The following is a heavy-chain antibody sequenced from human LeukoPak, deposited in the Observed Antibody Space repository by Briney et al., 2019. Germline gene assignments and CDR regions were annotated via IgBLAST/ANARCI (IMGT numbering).Heavy chain of an antibody. Sequence: SETLSLTCTVSGGSISSYYWSWIRQPPGKGLEWIGYIYYSGSTNYNPSLKSRVTISVDTSKNQFSLKLSSVTAADTAVYYCARGTVVVAATPLGYYYYMDVWGKGTTVTISS. CDR1: GGSISSYY. CDR3: ARGTVVVAATPLGYYYYMDV. V-gene: IGHV4-59*01. J-gene: IGHJ6*03. CDR2: IYYSGST. D-gene: IGHD2-15*01.